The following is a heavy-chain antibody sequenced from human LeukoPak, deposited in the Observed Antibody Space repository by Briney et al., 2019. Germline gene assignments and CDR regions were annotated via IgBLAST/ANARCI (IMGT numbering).Heavy chain of an antibody. J-gene: IGHJ6*02. CDR1: AGPISSYY. CDR2: IYYSGHT. D-gene: IGHD6-13*01. Sequence: SETLSLTCTVSAGPISSYYWSWIRQPPGKGLEWIGYIYYSGHTNYTTSLKSRVTISVDTSKKQFSLKVSSVPAADTAVYYCARGQGGSSWYPASYYYGMDVWGQGTTVTVSS. CDR3: ARGQGGSSWYPASYYYGMDV. V-gene: IGHV4-59*12.